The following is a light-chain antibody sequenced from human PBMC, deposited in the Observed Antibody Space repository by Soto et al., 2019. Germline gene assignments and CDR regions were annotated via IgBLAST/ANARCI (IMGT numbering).Light chain of an antibody. CDR2: GAS. CDR1: QTVRNSY. CDR3: QQYYNWPRT. V-gene: IGKV3-15*01. Sequence: DIVLTQSPGTLSLSPGERAILSCRASQTVRNSYVAWYQHKPGQAPRVLIYGASTGATGLPARFSGSGSGTEFTLTINSLQAEDCAVYYCQQYYNWPRTFGQGTRLEIK. J-gene: IGKJ5*01.